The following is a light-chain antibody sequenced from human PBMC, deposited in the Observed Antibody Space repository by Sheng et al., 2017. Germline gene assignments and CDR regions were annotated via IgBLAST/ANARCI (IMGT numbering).Light chain of an antibody. CDR1: QGISSW. V-gene: IGKV1-12*01. CDR3: QQTYTTPLT. J-gene: IGKJ4*01. Sequence: DIQMTQSPSAMSASVGDTVTITCRASQGISSWLAWYQQKPGQAPKLLMFAASSLQTGVPSRFSGSGSGTDFTLTISGLQPEDVATYYCQQTYTTPLTFGGGTKVEIK. CDR2: AAS.